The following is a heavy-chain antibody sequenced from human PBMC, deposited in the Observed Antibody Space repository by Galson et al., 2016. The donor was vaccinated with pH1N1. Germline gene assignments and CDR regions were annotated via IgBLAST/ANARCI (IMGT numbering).Heavy chain of an antibody. CDR1: GGSLSSRNFY. Sequence: SETLSLTCTVSGGSLSSRNFYGGWIRQPPGKGLEWIGNIHYSGFTHYNSSLQSRVTISVDTSENQFSLRLSSVTAADTAVYYCASLVRGSYPDPLYYFDFWGLRTLVTVSS. D-gene: IGHD1-26*01. J-gene: IGHJ4*02. V-gene: IGHV4-39*01. CDR3: ASLVRGSYPDPLYYFDF. CDR2: IHYSGFT.